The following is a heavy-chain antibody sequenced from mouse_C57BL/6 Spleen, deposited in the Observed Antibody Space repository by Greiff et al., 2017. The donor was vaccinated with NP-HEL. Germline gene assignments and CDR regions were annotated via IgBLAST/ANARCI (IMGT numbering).Heavy chain of an antibody. CDR1: GYAFSSSW. Sequence: VQLQQSGPELVKPGASVKISCKASGYAFSSSWMNWVQQRPGKGLEWIGRIYPGDGDTNYNGKFKGKATLTADKSSSTAYMQLSSLTSDDSAVYFCARGLLQLDYWGQGTTLTVSS. CDR2: IYPGDGDT. CDR3: ARGLLQLDY. J-gene: IGHJ2*01. D-gene: IGHD2-10*01. V-gene: IGHV1-82*01.